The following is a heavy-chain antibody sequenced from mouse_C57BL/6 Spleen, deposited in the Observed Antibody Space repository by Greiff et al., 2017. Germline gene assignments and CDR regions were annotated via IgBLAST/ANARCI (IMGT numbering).Heavy chain of an antibody. V-gene: IGHV2-9-1*01. CDR3: ARNDGSSYNYAMDY. D-gene: IGHD1-1*01. J-gene: IGHJ4*01. Sequence: VKLMESGPGLVAPSQSLSITCTVSGFSLTSYAISWVRQPPGKGLEWLGVIWTGGGTNYNSALKSRLSISKDNSKSQVFLKMNSLQTDDTARYYWARNDGSSYNYAMDYWGQGTSVTVSS. CDR2: IWTGGGT. CDR1: GFSLTSYA.